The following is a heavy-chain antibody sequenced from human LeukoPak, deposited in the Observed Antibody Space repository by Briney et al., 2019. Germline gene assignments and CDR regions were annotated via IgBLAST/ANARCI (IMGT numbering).Heavy chain of an antibody. J-gene: IGHJ6*02. Sequence: GGSLRLSCAASGFTFSSYAMHWVRQAPGKGLEWVAVISYDGSNKYYADSVKGRFTISRDNSKNTLYLQMNSLRSEDTAVYYCARDWYGMDVWGQGTTVTVSS. V-gene: IGHV3-30-3*01. CDR1: GFTFSSYA. CDR3: ARDWYGMDV. CDR2: ISYDGSNK.